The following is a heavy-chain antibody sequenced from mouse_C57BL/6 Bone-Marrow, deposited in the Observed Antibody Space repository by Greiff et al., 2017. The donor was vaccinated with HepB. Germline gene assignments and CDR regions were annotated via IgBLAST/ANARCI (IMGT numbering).Heavy chain of an antibody. Sequence: EVQGVESGGGLVQPGGSLSLSCAASGFTFTDYYMSWVRQPTGKALEWLGFIRNKANGYTTEYSASVKGRFTISRDNSQSILYLQMNALRAEDSATYYCARYYYAMDYWGQGTSVTVSS. V-gene: IGHV7-3*01. J-gene: IGHJ4*01. CDR1: GFTFTDYY. CDR3: ARYYYAMDY. CDR2: IRNKANGYTT.